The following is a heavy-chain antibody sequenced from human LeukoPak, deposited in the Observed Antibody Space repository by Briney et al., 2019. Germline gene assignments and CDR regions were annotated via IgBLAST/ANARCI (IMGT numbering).Heavy chain of an antibody. J-gene: IGHJ4*02. CDR3: ARAHIAVAGGYYFDY. D-gene: IGHD6-19*01. CDR2: ISSSSSYI. CDR1: GFTFSSYS. V-gene: IGHV3-21*01. Sequence: PGGSLRLSCAASGFTFSSYSMNWVRQAPGKGLELVSSISSSSSYIYYADSVKGRFTISRDNAKNSLYLQMNSLRAEDTAVYYCARAHIAVAGGYYFDYWGQGTLVTVSS.